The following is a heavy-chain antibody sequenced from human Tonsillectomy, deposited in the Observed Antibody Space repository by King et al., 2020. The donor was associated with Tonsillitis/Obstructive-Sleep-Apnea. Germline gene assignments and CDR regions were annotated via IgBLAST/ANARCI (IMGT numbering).Heavy chain of an antibody. CDR3: ARRYCSRCSCYPDY. V-gene: IGHV5-10-1*03. D-gene: IGHD2-15*01. J-gene: IGHJ4*02. CDR1: GYSFTTYW. CDR2: IDPDDSYT. Sequence: VQLVESGAEVKKPGESLRISCKGSGYSFTTYWISWMRQMPGKGLEWMGRIDPDDSYTNYSPSSEGHVTISVDKSINTVYLRWNSLKASDTAIYYCARRYCSRCSCYPDYWGQGTQVTVAS.